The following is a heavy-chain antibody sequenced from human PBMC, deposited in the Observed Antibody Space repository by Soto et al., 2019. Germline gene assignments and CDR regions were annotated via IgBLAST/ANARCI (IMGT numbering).Heavy chain of an antibody. V-gene: IGHV3-13*01. CDR3: ARGRYYDFWSGPETFDI. CDR2: IGTAGDT. J-gene: IGHJ3*02. D-gene: IGHD3-3*01. CDR1: GFTFSSYD. Sequence: GGSLRLSCAASGFTFSSYDMHWVRQATGKGLEWVSAIGTAGDTYYPGSVKGRFTISRENAKNSLYLQMNSLRAGDTAVYYCARGRYYDFWSGPETFDIWGQGTMVTVSS.